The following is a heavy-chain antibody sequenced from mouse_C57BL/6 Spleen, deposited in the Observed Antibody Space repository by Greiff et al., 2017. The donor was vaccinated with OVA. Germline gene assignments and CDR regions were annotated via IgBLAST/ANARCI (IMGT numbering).Heavy chain of an antibody. V-gene: IGHV3-6*01. J-gene: IGHJ1*03. CDR3: ARTTRGYFDV. CDR2: ISYDGSN. D-gene: IGHD3-3*01. Sequence: VQLQQSGPGLVKPSQSLSLTCSVTGYSITSGYYWNWIRQFPGNKLEWMGYISYDGSNNYNPSLKNRISITRDTSKNQFFLKLNSVTTEDTATYYCARTTRGYFDVWGTGTTVTVSS. CDR1: GYSITSGYY.